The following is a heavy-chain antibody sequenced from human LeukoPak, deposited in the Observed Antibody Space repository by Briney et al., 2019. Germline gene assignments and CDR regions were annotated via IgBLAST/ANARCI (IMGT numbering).Heavy chain of an antibody. CDR3: ARDRENDPYAFDI. V-gene: IGHV4-34*01. D-gene: IGHD3-16*01. Sequence: SETLSLTCAVYGGSFSGYYWSWIRQPPGKGLEWIGEINHSGSTNYNPSLRSRVTISVDRSKNQFSLKLSSVTAADTAVYYCARDRENDPYAFDIWGQGTMVTVSS. CDR1: GGSFSGYY. CDR2: INHSGST. J-gene: IGHJ3*02.